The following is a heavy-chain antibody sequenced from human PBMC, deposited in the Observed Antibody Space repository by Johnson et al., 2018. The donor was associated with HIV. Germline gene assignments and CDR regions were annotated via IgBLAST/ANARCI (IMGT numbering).Heavy chain of an antibody. Sequence: QVQLVESGGGVVQPGRSLRLSCAASGFTFSSYAMHWVRQAPGKGLEWVAFRRYDGRNKYYVDSVKGRFTTSRDNSKNTPYLQMNSLSAEDTAVYYCARAYSSSWYRDDAFDIWGQVTMVTVFS. CDR2: RRYDGRNK. D-gene: IGHD6-13*01. J-gene: IGHJ3*02. CDR3: ARAYSSSWYRDDAFDI. V-gene: IGHV3-30*02. CDR1: GFTFSSYA.